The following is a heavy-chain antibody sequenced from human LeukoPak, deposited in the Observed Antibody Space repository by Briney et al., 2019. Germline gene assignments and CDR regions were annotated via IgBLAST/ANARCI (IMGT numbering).Heavy chain of an antibody. CDR2: IYYSGST. D-gene: IGHD1-1*01. CDR3: ARGPAGYPLSYYYYMDV. J-gene: IGHJ6*03. Sequence: SETLSLTCTVSGGSISSYYWSWIRQPPGKGLEWIGYIYYSGSTNYNPSLKSRVTISVDTSKNQFSLKLSSVTAADTAVYYCARGPAGYPLSYYYYMDVWGKGTTVTVSS. V-gene: IGHV4-59*01. CDR1: GGSISSYY.